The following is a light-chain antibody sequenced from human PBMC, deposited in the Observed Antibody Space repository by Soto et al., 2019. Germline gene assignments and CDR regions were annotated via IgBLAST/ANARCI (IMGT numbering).Light chain of an antibody. J-gene: IGKJ2*01. CDR1: QSISSY. Sequence: DIQMTQSPFSLSASVGDRVTITCRASQSISSYLNWYQQKPGKAPNLLIYAASSLQSGVPSRFSGSASWTDFTLTISSLHPEDVATYYGQPSYSTPLTFGQGTKLEIK. V-gene: IGKV1-39*01. CDR2: AAS. CDR3: QPSYSTPLT.